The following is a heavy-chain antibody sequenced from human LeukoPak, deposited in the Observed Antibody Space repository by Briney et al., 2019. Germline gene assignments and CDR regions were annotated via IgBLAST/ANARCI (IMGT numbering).Heavy chain of an antibody. CDR3: ARVNYDSSGYYLDYYFDY. CDR1: GFTVSSNY. V-gene: IGHV3-53*01. J-gene: IGHJ4*02. D-gene: IGHD3-22*01. Sequence: GGSLRLSCAASGFTVSSNYMSWVRQAPGKGLEWVSVIYSGGSTYYADSVKGRFTISRDNFKNTLYLQMNSLRAEDTAVYYCARVNYDSSGYYLDYYFDYWGQGTLVTISS. CDR2: IYSGGST.